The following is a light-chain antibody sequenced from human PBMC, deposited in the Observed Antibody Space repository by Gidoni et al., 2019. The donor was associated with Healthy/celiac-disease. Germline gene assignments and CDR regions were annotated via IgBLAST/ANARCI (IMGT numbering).Light chain of an antibody. CDR1: NCDVGSYNL. CDR2: EGS. V-gene: IGLV2-23*01. Sequence: QSPLTQPASVSGSPGPSITISCTGTNCDVGSYNLVSWYQHHTGKAPKLMIYEGSKRPSGVSNRFSGSKSGNTASLTISGLQAEDEADYYCCSYAGSSTFYVVFGGGTKLTVL. J-gene: IGLJ2*01. CDR3: CSYAGSSTFYVV.